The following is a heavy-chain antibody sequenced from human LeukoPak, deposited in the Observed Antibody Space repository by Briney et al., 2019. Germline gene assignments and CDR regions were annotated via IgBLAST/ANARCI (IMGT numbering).Heavy chain of an antibody. J-gene: IGHJ4*02. V-gene: IGHV1-18*01. Sequence: RASVEVSCKASGYTLTSYGISWVRQAPGQGLEWMGWISGYNGNTNYEQKVQGRVTMTTDTSTNTAYMELRSLRSDDTAVYYCARDLGSNFYYALDYWGQGTLVTVSS. CDR2: ISGYNGNT. CDR1: GYTLTSYG. D-gene: IGHD3-22*01. CDR3: ARDLGSNFYYALDY.